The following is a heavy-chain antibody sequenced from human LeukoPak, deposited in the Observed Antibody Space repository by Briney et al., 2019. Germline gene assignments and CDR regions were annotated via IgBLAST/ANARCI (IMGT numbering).Heavy chain of an antibody. D-gene: IGHD3-10*01. CDR1: GFIFNGYY. CDR3: ARNLYGSANYPLDY. V-gene: IGHV3-11*01. CDR2: ISRTGNTI. Sequence: PGGSLRLSCAASGFIFNGYYMSWIRQAPGKGLEWLSYISRTGNTIYYRDSVKGRFTISRDNANNLLHLQMDNLRAEDTAVYYCARNLYGSANYPLDYWGQGTLVTVSS. J-gene: IGHJ4*02.